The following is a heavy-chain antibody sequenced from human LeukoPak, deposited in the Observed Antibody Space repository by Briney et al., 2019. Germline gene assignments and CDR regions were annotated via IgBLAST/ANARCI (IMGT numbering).Heavy chain of an antibody. CDR3: ARAFGSSGYYWFY. Sequence: GGSLRLSCAASGFTFSSYSMNWVRQAPGKGLEWVSSISSSSSSYIYYADSVKGRFTISRDNAKNSLYLQMNSLRAEDTAVYYCARAFGSSGYYWFYWGQGTLVTVSS. J-gene: IGHJ4*02. V-gene: IGHV3-21*01. CDR1: GFTFSSYS. D-gene: IGHD3-22*01. CDR2: ISSSSSSYI.